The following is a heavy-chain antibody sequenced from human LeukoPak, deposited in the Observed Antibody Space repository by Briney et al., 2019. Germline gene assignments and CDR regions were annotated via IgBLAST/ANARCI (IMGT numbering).Heavy chain of an antibody. J-gene: IGHJ4*02. CDR1: GFTFSSYA. Sequence: PGGSLRLSCAASGFTFSSYAMHWVRQAPGKGLEWVAVISYDGSNKYYADSVKGRFTISRDNSKNTLYLQMNSLRAEDTAVYYCARDLYPLVGYSSGWLTDYWGQGTLVTVSS. D-gene: IGHD6-19*01. CDR2: ISYDGSNK. CDR3: ARDLYPLVGYSSGWLTDY. V-gene: IGHV3-30-3*01.